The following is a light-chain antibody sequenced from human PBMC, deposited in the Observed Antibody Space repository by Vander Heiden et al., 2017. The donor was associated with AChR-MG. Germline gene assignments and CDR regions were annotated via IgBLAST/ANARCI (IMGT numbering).Light chain of an antibody. CDR3: SSYTSSSTLEV. CDR2: DVS. Sequence: QSALTQPASVSGSPGQSSTISCTGTSSDVGGYNYVSWYQQQPGKAPKLMIYDVSNRPSGVSNRFSGSKSGNTAALTISGLQAEDEADYYCSSYTSSSTLEVFGGGTKLTVL. V-gene: IGLV2-14*03. CDR1: SSDVGGYNY. J-gene: IGLJ3*02.